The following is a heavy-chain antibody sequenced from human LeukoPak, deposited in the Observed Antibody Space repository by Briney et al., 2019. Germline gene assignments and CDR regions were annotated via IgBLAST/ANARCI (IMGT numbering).Heavy chain of an antibody. Sequence: SETLSLTCAVSGYSISSGYYWGWIRPPPRKGLEWIGSIYHSGSTYYNPSLKSRVTISVDTSKNQFSLKLSSVTAAGTAVYYCARYAWGTAADPYWGQGTLVTVSS. V-gene: IGHV4-38-2*01. CDR2: IYHSGST. J-gene: IGHJ4*02. D-gene: IGHD3-16*01. CDR1: GYSISSGYY. CDR3: ARYAWGTAADPY.